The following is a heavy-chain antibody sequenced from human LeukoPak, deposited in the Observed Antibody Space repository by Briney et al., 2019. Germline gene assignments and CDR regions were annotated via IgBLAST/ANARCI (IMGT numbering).Heavy chain of an antibody. D-gene: IGHD5-12*01. CDR1: GFTLSSYW. CDR3: ARGVGGSDDY. CDR2: MSREGTTT. Sequence: GGSLRLSCAAPGFTLSSYWMHWVRQAPGKGLGWVSRMSREGTTTTYADCVKGRFNISRDNAKNTLYLQMDSLRAEDTAVYYCARGVGGSDDYWGQGTLVTVSS. J-gene: IGHJ4*02. V-gene: IGHV3-74*01.